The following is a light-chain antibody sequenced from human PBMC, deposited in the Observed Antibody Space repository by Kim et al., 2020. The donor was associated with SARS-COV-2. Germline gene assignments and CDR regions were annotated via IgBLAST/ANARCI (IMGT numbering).Light chain of an antibody. J-gene: IGLJ3*02. V-gene: IGLV3-21*04. Sequence: VAPGKTARITCGGNNIGSKSVHWCQQKPGQAPVLVIYYDSDRPSGIPERFSGSNSGNTATLTISRVEAGDEADYYCQVWDSSSDWVFGGGTQLTVL. CDR3: QVWDSSSDWV. CDR1: NIGSKS. CDR2: YDS.